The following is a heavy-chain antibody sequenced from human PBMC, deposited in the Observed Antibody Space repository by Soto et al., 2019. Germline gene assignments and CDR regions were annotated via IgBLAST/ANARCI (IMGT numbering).Heavy chain of an antibody. CDR1: GYTFAGYA. Sequence: VASVKVSCKASGYTFAGYAMHWVRQAPGQRLEWMGWINGGNGYTKYSQKFQGRVTITRDTSASTAYMELSSLTSEDTAVYYCARGLYSNPQFDDWGQGTLVTVSS. D-gene: IGHD4-4*01. J-gene: IGHJ4*02. CDR2: INGGNGYT. V-gene: IGHV1-3*01. CDR3: ARGLYSNPQFDD.